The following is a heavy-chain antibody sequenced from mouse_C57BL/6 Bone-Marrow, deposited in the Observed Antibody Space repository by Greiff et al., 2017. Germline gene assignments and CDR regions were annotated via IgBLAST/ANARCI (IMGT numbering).Heavy chain of an antibody. Sequence: EVKLMESEGGLVQPGSSMKLSCTASGFTFSDYYMAWVRQVPEKGLEWVANINYDGSSTYYLDSLQSRFIISRDNAKNILYLQMSSLKSEDTATYYCARGPRITTVLVRNWYCDVWGTGTTVTVSS. CDR3: ARGPRITTVLVRNWYCDV. D-gene: IGHD1-1*01. CDR2: INYDGSST. V-gene: IGHV5-16*01. CDR1: GFTFSDYY. J-gene: IGHJ1*03.